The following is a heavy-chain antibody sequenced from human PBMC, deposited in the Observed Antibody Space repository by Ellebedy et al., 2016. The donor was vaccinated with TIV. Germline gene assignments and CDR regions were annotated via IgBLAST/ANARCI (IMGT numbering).Heavy chain of an antibody. CDR1: GGSISSYY. V-gene: IGHV4-59*12. D-gene: IGHD1-1*01. CDR2: IYYSGST. J-gene: IGHJ4*02. CDR3: TRGGTSYSDF. Sequence: SETLSLTCTVSGGSISSYYWSWIRQPPGKGLEWIGSIYYSGSTYYNPSLKSRITISVDTSKNQFSLKLSSVTAADTAMYYCTRGGTSYSDFWGQGTLVTVSS.